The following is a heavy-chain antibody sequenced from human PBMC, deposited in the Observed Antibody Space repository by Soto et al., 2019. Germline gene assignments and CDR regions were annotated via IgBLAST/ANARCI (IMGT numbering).Heavy chain of an antibody. CDR1: GGTFSSYA. V-gene: IGHV1-69*01. J-gene: IGHJ5*02. Sequence: QVQLVQSGAEVKKPGSSVKVSCKASGGTFSSYAISWVRQAPGQGLEWMGGIIPIFGTANYAQKFQGRVTITADESTXXXYMXXXXXXXXXXXXXXXASQSSGWLLDWFDPWGQGTLVTVSS. CDR2: IIPIFGTA. CDR3: ASQSSGWLLDWFDP. D-gene: IGHD5-12*01.